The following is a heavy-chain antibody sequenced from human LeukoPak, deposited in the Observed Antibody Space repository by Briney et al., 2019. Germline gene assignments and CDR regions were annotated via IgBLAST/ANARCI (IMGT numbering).Heavy chain of an antibody. Sequence: SETLSLTCAVSGGSISSGGYSWSWIRQPPGKGLEWIGYIYHSGSTYYNPSLKSRVTISVNRSKNQFSLKLSSVTAADTAVYYCARAPYYYYGMDVWGQGTTVTVS. V-gene: IGHV4-30-2*01. CDR1: GGSISSGGYS. CDR3: ARAPYYYYGMDV. CDR2: IYHSGST. J-gene: IGHJ6*02.